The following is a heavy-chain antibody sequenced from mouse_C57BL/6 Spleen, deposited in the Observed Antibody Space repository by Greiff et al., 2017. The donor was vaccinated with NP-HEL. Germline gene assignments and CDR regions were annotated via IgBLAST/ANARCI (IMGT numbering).Heavy chain of an antibody. Sequence: QVQLQQPGAELVKPGASVKLSCKAPGYTFTSYWMHWVKQRPGQGLEWIGMIHPNSGSTNYNEKFKSKATLTVDKSSSTAYMQLSSLTSEDSAVYYCARPQLRLRGDYWGQGTTLTVSS. V-gene: IGHV1-64*01. CDR2: IHPNSGST. CDR1: GYTFTSYW. J-gene: IGHJ2*01. CDR3: ARPQLRLRGDY. D-gene: IGHD3-2*02.